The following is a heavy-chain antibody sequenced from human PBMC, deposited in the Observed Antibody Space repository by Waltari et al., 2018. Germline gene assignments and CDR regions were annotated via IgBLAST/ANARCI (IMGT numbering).Heavy chain of an antibody. CDR2: ISSSSSYI. Sequence: EVQLVESGGGLVKPGGSLRLSCAASGFTFSSYSMNWVRQAPGKGLEWVSSISSSSSYIDYADSVKGRFTISRDNAKNSLYLQMNSLRAEDTAVYYCARDRASGSYSWGQGTLVTVSS. CDR3: ARDRASGSYS. CDR1: GFTFSSYS. D-gene: IGHD1-26*01. V-gene: IGHV3-21*01. J-gene: IGHJ4*02.